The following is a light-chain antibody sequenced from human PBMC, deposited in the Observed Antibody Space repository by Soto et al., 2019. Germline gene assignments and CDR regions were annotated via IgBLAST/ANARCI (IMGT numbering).Light chain of an antibody. J-gene: IGKJ1*01. CDR1: QTVSSSF. CDR2: GAS. CDR3: LQYGNSPET. V-gene: IGKV3-20*01. Sequence: DMVLTQSPDTMSLSPGERATLSCRASQTVSSSFLAWYQQRPGRAPRLLIYGASSRATGIPDRFSGSGSGTDFTLIISRLEPEDLAVYYCLQYGNSPETFGQGTKVDIK.